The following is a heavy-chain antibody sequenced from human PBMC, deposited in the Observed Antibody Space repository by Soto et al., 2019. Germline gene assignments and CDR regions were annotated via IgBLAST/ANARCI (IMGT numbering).Heavy chain of an antibody. D-gene: IGHD4-17*01. CDR3: ARAGPTVTDDAFDI. CDR2: IIPIFGTA. V-gene: IGHV1-69*06. J-gene: IGHJ3*02. CDR1: GGTFSSYA. Sequence: ASVKVSCKASGGTFSSYAISWVRQAPGQGLEWMVGIIPIFGTANYAQKFQGRVTITADKSTSTAYMELSSLRSEDTAVYYCARAGPTVTDDAFDIWGQGTMVTVSS.